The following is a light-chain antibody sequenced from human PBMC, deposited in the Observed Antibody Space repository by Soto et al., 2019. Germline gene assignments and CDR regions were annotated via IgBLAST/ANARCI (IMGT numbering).Light chain of an antibody. CDR2: GAS. V-gene: IGKV3-20*01. CDR1: QSVSFSY. CDR3: QQYGSSPGT. Sequence: EIVLTQSPGTLSLSPGERATLSCWANQSVSFSYLAWYQQKPGQAPRLLIYGASSRAAGIPNRFSGSGSGTDFTLTISRLEPEDFAVYYCQQYGSSPGTFGQGTKLEIK. J-gene: IGKJ2*01.